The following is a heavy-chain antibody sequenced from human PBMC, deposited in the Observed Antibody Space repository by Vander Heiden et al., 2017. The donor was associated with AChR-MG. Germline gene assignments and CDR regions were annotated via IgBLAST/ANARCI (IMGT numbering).Heavy chain of an antibody. D-gene: IGHD1-26*01. V-gene: IGHV3-48*01. Sequence: EVQLVEPGGGLVQPGGSLRLSCAASGFTFSSYSMNWVRQAPGKGLEWVSYISSSSSTIYDADSVKGRFTISRDNAKNSLYLKMKSLRAEDTAVYYCARVGIADFDYWGQGTLVTVSS. CDR2: ISSSSSTI. CDR1: GFTFSSYS. CDR3: ARVGIADFDY. J-gene: IGHJ4*02.